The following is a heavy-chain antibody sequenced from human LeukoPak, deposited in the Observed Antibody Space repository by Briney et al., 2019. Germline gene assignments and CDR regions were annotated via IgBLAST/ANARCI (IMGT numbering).Heavy chain of an antibody. Sequence: GGSLRLSCAASGFTFSSYSMNWVRQAPGEGLEWVSSISSSSSYIYYADSVKGRFTISRDNAKNSLYLQMNSLRAEDTAVYYCARDGLGLRYFDYWGQGTLVTVSS. CDR2: ISSSSSYI. J-gene: IGHJ4*02. CDR1: GFTFSSYS. V-gene: IGHV3-21*01. CDR3: ARDGLGLRYFDY. D-gene: IGHD3-3*01.